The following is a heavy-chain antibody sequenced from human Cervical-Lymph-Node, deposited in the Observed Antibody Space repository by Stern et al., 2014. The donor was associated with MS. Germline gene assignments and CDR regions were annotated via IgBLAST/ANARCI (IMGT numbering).Heavy chain of an antibody. J-gene: IGHJ4*02. D-gene: IGHD6-19*01. V-gene: IGHV1-3*01. CDR2: INAGNGNT. Sequence: QVQLLQPGTEVKKPGASVKVSCKASGYTFTTYAIHWVRQAPGQRLEWMGWINAGNGNTKYSQRFQGRVTITWDTSANTAYMELSSLRSEDTAVYYCASASSGWSSFDYWGQGTLVTVSS. CDR1: GYTFTTYA. CDR3: ASASSGWSSFDY.